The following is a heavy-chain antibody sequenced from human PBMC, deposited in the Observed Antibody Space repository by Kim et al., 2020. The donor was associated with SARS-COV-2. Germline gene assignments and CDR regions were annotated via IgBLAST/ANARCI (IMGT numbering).Heavy chain of an antibody. CDR3: TRSAGPYDYYFDY. CDR1: GYNFPSYW. Sequence: ESLKISCKGSGYNFPSYWIGWVRQMPGKGLEWMGIIYPGDSDTRYSPSFQGQVTISADKSTTTAYLQWSSLKASDTAMYYCTRSAGPYDYYFDYWGQGT. D-gene: IGHD3-16*01. CDR2: IYPGDSDT. V-gene: IGHV5-51*01. J-gene: IGHJ4*02.